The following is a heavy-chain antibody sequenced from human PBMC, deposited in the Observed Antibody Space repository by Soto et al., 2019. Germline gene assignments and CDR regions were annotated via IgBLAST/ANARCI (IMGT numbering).Heavy chain of an antibody. CDR1: GGTFSSYT. CDR2: IIPILGIA. CDR3: ARRQNFDYYYYGMDV. J-gene: IGHJ6*02. Sequence: QVQLVQSGAEVKKPGSSVKVSCKASGGTFSSYTISWVRQAPGQGLEWMGRIIPILGIANYAQKFQGRVTITADKSTSTAYMELRSLRSADTAVYYCARRQNFDYYYYGMDVWGQGTTVTVSS. V-gene: IGHV1-69*02.